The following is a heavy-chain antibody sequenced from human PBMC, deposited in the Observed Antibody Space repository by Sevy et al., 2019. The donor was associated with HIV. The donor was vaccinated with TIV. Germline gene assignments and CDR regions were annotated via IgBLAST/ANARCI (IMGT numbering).Heavy chain of an antibody. CDR1: VFTFSSYA. CDR2: ISGSGGST. Sequence: GGSLRLSCAASVFTFSSYARSWVRQAPGKGLEWVSAISGSGGSTYYADSVKGRFTISRDNSKNTLYLQMNSLRAEDTAVYYCAKAGCTNGVCYVAAEYFQHWGQGTLVTVSS. J-gene: IGHJ1*01. D-gene: IGHD2-8*01. V-gene: IGHV3-23*01. CDR3: AKAGCTNGVCYVAAEYFQH.